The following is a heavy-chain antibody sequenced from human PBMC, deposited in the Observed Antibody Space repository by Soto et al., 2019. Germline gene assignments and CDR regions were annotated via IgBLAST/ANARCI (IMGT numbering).Heavy chain of an antibody. J-gene: IGHJ5*02. CDR2: ISAYNGNT. Sequence: QVQLVQSGAEVKKPGASVKVSCKASGYTFTSYGISWVRQAPGQGLEWMGWISAYNGNTNYAQKLQGRVTMTTDTXTXXAYMELRSLRSDDTAVYYCARNIVVVVAATPWFDPWGQGTLVTVSS. CDR1: GYTFTSYG. D-gene: IGHD2-15*01. CDR3: ARNIVVVVAATPWFDP. V-gene: IGHV1-18*01.